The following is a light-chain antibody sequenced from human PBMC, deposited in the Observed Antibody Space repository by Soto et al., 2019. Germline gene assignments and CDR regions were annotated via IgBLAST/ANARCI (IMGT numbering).Light chain of an antibody. Sequence: QSVLTQPASVSGSLGQSITISCTGTTSDVGGYNYVSWYQQHPGKAPILMIYEVTNRPSGVSNRFSGSKSGNTASLTISALQVEEEAEYYCGSYTGSITYVFGTGTKVTV. CDR1: TSDVGGYNY. CDR3: GSYTGSITYV. CDR2: EVT. V-gene: IGLV2-14*01. J-gene: IGLJ1*01.